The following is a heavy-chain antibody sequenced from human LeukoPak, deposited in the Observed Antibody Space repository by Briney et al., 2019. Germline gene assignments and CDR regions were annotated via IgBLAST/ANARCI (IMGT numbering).Heavy chain of an antibody. D-gene: IGHD3-10*01. CDR1: GFTFNSYA. CDR2: ISGGGGST. J-gene: IGHJ4*02. Sequence: GGSLRLSCAASGFTFNSYAMTWVRQAPGKGLEWVSTISGGGGSTYYADSVKGRFTVSRDNPKNTLYLQMNSLRAEDTAVYYCASHTLIRGVTHFDYWGQGTLVTVSS. CDR3: ASHTLIRGVTHFDY. V-gene: IGHV3-23*01.